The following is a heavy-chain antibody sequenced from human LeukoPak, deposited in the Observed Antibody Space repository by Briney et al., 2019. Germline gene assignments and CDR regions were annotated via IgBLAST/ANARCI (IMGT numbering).Heavy chain of an antibody. J-gene: IGHJ4*02. CDR3: ASHRRSIAAAAYFDH. V-gene: IGHV3-53*01. Sequence: QPVGSLRLSCVASGFTVSASYMSWVRLPAGKGLEWVSSIYSGGTPYYADSFNGRFTISRDTSKNTLYLQMNSLRVDDTAIYYCASHRRSIAAAAYFDHWGQGTRVTVSS. D-gene: IGHD6-25*01. CDR2: IYSGGTP. CDR1: GFTVSASY.